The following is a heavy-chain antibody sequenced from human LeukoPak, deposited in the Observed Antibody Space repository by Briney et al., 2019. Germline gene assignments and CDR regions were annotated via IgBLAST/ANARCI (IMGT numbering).Heavy chain of an antibody. D-gene: IGHD6-13*01. CDR2: ISWNSGSI. CDR3: AKDMGAAAGYGMDV. J-gene: IGHJ6*02. CDR1: GFTFDDYA. Sequence: GGSLRLSCAASGFTFDDYAMHWVRQAPGKGLEWVSGISWNSGSIGYADSVKGRFTISRDNAKNSLYLQMNSLRAEDTALYYRAKDMGAAAGYGMDVWGQGTTVTVSS. V-gene: IGHV3-9*01.